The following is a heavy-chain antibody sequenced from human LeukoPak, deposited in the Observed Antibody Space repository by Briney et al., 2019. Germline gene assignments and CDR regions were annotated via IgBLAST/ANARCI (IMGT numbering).Heavy chain of an antibody. CDR3: ARDVPTTYYYDSSGPFDY. D-gene: IGHD3-22*01. J-gene: IGHJ4*02. CDR1: GFTFSSYS. CDR2: ISSSSSYI. Sequence: PGGSLRLSCAASGFTFSSYSMNWVRQAPGKGLEWVSSISSSSSYIYYADSVKGRFTISRDNAKNSLYLQMNSLRAEDTAVYYCARDVPTTYYYDSSGPFDYWGQGTLVTVSS. V-gene: IGHV3-21*01.